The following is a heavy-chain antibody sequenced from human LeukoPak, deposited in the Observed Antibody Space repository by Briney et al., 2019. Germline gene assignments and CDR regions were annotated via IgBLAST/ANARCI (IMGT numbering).Heavy chain of an antibody. J-gene: IGHJ4*02. V-gene: IGHV3-74*01. CDR3: TRGGYYSRGSLDY. Sequence: PGGSLRLSCAASGFIFSSYWMHWVRQAPGKGLVWVSRINSDESSTTYADSVKGRFTISRDNAKNTLYLQMNSLRAEDTAVYYCTRGGYYSRGSLDYWGQGTLVTVSS. CDR1: GFIFSSYW. D-gene: IGHD6-19*01. CDR2: INSDESST.